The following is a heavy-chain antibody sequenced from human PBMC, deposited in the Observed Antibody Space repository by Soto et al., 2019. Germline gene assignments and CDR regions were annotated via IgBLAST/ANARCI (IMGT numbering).Heavy chain of an antibody. CDR2: VTGSGGQI. D-gene: IGHD2-21*01. CDR3: AKDAVYKDGLWLMDS. V-gene: IGHV3-23*01. Sequence: LRLSCAASGFTISTYAMTWVRQAPGKGLECVSGVTGSGGQIHYADSVKGRFTISKDNSKNTLYLQMSSLREEDTALYYCAKDAVYKDGLWLMDSWGQGTLVTVSS. CDR1: GFTISTYA. J-gene: IGHJ5*02.